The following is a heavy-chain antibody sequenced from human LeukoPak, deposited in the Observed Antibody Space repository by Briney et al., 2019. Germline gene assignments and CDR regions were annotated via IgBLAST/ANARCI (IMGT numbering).Heavy chain of an antibody. CDR2: IKQDGSEK. J-gene: IGHJ6*03. CDR3: ARGPTKSARRGGYYMDV. V-gene: IGHV3-7*01. CDR1: GFTFSSYW. Sequence: PGGSPRLSCAASGFTFSSYWMSWVRQAPGKGLEWVANIKQDGSEKYYVDSVKGRFTISRDNAKNSLYLQMNSLRAEDTAVYYCARGPTKSARRGGYYMDVWGKGTTVTVSS. D-gene: IGHD1-26*01.